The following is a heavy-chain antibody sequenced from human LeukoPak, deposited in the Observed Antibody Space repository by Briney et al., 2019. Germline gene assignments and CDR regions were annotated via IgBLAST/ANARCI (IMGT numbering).Heavy chain of an antibody. J-gene: IGHJ4*02. D-gene: IGHD4-17*01. CDR2: IYYSGST. V-gene: IGHV4-59*01. CDR3: ARVHDYGDFYFDY. Sequence: SETRSLTCTVSGGSISSYYWSWIRQPPGKGLEWIGYIYYSGSTNYNPSLKSRVTISVDTSQNQFSLKLSSVTAADTAVYYCARVHDYGDFYFDYWGQGTLVTVSS. CDR1: GGSISSYY.